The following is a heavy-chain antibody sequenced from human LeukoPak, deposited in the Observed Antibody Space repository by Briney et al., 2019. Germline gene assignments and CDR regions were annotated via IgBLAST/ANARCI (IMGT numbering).Heavy chain of an antibody. CDR3: ARRLGRIESAFDI. D-gene: IGHD5/OR15-5a*01. Sequence: GGSLRLSCAVSGFTFSSYSMNWVRQAPGKGLEWVSSISSSSSYIYYADSVKGRFTISRDNAKNSLYLQMNSLRAEDTAVYYCARRLGRIESAFDIWGQGTMVTVSS. CDR2: ISSSSSYI. V-gene: IGHV3-21*01. J-gene: IGHJ3*02. CDR1: GFTFSSYS.